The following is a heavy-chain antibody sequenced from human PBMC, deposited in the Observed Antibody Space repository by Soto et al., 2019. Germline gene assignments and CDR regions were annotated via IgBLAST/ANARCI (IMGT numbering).Heavy chain of an antibody. CDR1: GYSFTSYW. CDR3: ARTGLTGTRRANWFDP. Sequence: GEPLKISCKGSGYSFTSYWISWVRQMPGKGLEWMGRIDPSDSYTNYSPSFQGHVTISADKSISTAYLQWSSLKASDTAMYYCARTGLTGTRRANWFDPWGQGTLVTVSS. CDR2: IDPSDSYT. J-gene: IGHJ5*02. V-gene: IGHV5-10-1*01. D-gene: IGHD1-7*01.